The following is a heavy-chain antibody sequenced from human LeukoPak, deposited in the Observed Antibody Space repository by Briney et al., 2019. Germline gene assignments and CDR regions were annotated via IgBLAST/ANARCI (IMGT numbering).Heavy chain of an antibody. CDR1: GGSITSSDYY. V-gene: IGHV4-39*01. CDR2: IYYSRST. Sequence: SETLSLTCTVSGGSITSSDYYWGWIRQPPGKGLEWVGSIYYSRSTSYNPSLKSRVTISVDASKNQFSLRLTSVTAADTAVYYCARQTGSGLFILPGGQGTLVTVSS. D-gene: IGHD3/OR15-3a*01. J-gene: IGHJ4*02. CDR3: ARQTGSGLFILP.